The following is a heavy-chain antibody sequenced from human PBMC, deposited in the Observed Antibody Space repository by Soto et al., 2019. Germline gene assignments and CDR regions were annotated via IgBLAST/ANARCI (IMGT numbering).Heavy chain of an antibody. CDR3: ARDYCSGGSCYSYNWFDP. CDR2: ISAYNGNT. V-gene: IGHV1-18*04. D-gene: IGHD2-15*01. Sequence: GASVKVSCKASGYTFTSYGISWVRQAPGQGLEWMGWISAYNGNTNYAQKLQGRVTMTTDTSTSTAYMEPRSLRSDDTAVYYCARDYCSGGSCYSYNWFDPWGQGTLVTVSS. J-gene: IGHJ5*02. CDR1: GYTFTSYG.